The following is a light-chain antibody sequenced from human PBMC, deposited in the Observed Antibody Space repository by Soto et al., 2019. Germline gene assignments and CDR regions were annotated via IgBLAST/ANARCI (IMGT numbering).Light chain of an antibody. CDR2: GAS. V-gene: IGKV3-15*01. Sequence: IIMTQSPVTLSVSPGERATLSCRASQNIRTNLAWYQQKPGQAPRLLIYGASTRATGIPARFSGSGSGTEFILTINSLQSEDFAVYYSKHYNNWPEFGQGTKVDIK. CDR1: QNIRTN. CDR3: KHYNNWPE. J-gene: IGKJ2*01.